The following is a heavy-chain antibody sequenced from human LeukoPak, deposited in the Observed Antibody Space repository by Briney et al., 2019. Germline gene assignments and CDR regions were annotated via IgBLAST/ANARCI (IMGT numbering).Heavy chain of an antibody. CDR2: IYYSGST. J-gene: IGHJ4*02. CDR1: GGSISSYY. V-gene: IGHV4-59*12. Sequence: SETLSLTCTVSGGSISSYYWSWIRQPPGKGLEWIGYIYYSGSTNYKSSLKSRVTISVDTSKNQFSLKLSSVTAADTAVYYCARGSYPGWYNGEFDYWGQGILVIVSS. D-gene: IGHD6-19*01. CDR3: ARGSYPGWYNGEFDY.